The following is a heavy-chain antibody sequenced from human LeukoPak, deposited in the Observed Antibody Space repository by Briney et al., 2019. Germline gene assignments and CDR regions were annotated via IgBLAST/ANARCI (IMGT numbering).Heavy chain of an antibody. CDR2: IYSGGST. CDR1: GFTVSSNY. Sequence: PGGSLRLSCAASGFTVSSNYMSWVRQAPGKGLGWVSVIYSGGSTYYADSVKGRFTISRDNSKNTLYLQMNSLRAEDTAVYYCARDTHRYYYYYMDVWGKGTTVTVSS. J-gene: IGHJ6*03. D-gene: IGHD2-15*01. CDR3: ARDTHRYYYYYMDV. V-gene: IGHV3-66*01.